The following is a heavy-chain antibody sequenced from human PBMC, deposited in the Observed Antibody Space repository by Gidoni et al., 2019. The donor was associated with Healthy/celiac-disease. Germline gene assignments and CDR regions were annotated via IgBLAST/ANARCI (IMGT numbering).Heavy chain of an antibody. V-gene: IGHV4-31*02. Sequence: KSRVTISVDTSKNQFSLKLSSVTAADTAVYYCARVQLELRLDWFDPWGQGTLVTVSS. J-gene: IGHJ5*02. CDR3: ARVQLELRLDWFDP. D-gene: IGHD1-1*01.